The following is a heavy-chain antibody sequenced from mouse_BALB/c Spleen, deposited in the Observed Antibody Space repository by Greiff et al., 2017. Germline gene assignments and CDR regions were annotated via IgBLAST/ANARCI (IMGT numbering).Heavy chain of an antibody. CDR1: GYTFSSYW. CDR2: ILPGSGST. V-gene: IGHV1-9*01. CDR3: ARRFQYYFPMDY. J-gene: IGHJ4*01. Sequence: VKLMESGAELMKPGASVKISCKATGYTFSSYWIEWVKQRPGHGLEWIGEILPGSGSTNYNEKFKGKATFTADTSSNTAYMQLSSLTSEDSAVYYCARRFQYYFPMDYWGQGTSVTVSS. D-gene: IGHD5-1*01.